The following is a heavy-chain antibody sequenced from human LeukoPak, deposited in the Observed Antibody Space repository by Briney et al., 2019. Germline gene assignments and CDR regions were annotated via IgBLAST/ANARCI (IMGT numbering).Heavy chain of an antibody. CDR2: IGGSGGGT. CDR3: SRGWTTGDY. D-gene: IGHD3-10*01. CDR1: GFTFSTSA. Sequence: GRSLRLSCAASGFTFSTSAMNWVRQAPEKGLEWVSTIGGSGGGTYYTDSVKGRFTISRDNSENTLYLQMDSLRAEDTAVYYCSRGWTTGDYWGQGTLVTVSS. V-gene: IGHV3-23*01. J-gene: IGHJ4*02.